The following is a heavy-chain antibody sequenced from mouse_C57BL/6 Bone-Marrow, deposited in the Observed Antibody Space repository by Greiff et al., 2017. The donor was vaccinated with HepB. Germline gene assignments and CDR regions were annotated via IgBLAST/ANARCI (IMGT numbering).Heavy chain of an antibody. Sequence: EVMLVESGGGLVKPGGSLKLSCAASGFTFSSYAMSWVRQTPEKRLEWVATISDGGSYTYYPDNVKGRFTISRDNAKNNLYLQMSHLKSEDTAMYYCARPMVTTVGYWGQGTTLTVSS. J-gene: IGHJ2*01. CDR3: ARPMVTTVGY. CDR1: GFTFSSYA. D-gene: IGHD2-2*01. CDR2: ISDGGSYT. V-gene: IGHV5-4*03.